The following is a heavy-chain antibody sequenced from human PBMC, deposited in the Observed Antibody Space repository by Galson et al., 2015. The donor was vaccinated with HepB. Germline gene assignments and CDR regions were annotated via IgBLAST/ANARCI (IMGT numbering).Heavy chain of an antibody. J-gene: IGHJ4*02. D-gene: IGHD6-25*01. Sequence: SLRLSCAASGFTFSRNGMHWVRQAPGKGLEWAAVIWHDRSNSYYADSVKGRFTISRDNSKNTLYLQMNSLRAEDTAVYYCAREDADIAAMTLDHWGQGTLVTVSS. CDR1: GFTFSRNG. V-gene: IGHV3-33*08. CDR3: AREDADIAAMTLDH. CDR2: IWHDRSNS.